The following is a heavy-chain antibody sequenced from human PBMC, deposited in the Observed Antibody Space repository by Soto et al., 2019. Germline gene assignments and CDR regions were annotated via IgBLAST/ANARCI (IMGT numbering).Heavy chain of an antibody. J-gene: IGHJ5*02. Sequence: GGSLRLSCVASGFTFSDYYMSWIRQAPGKGLEWVSFISSSGSTIYYADSVKGRFTISRDNSKNTLYLQMNSLRAEDTAVYYCARGGYILTGPGNNWFDPWGQGTLVTVPQ. CDR2: ISSSGSTI. V-gene: IGHV3-11*04. CDR3: ARGGYILTGPGNNWFDP. D-gene: IGHD3-9*01. CDR1: GFTFSDYY.